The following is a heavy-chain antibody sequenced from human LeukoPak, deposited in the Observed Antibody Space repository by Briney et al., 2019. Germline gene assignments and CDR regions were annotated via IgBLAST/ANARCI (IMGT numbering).Heavy chain of an antibody. J-gene: IGHJ4*02. Sequence: SETLSLTGTVSGGSISSSSYSWGWIRQPPGKGLEWIGSVSHSGSINYDPSLKNRVTISVDTSKNQFSLKLSSVTAADTAVYYCWAIVTTIKLDFWGQGTLVTVSS. CDR2: VSHSGSI. CDR3: WAIVTTIKLDF. D-gene: IGHD5-12*01. V-gene: IGHV4-39*01. CDR1: GGSISSSSYS.